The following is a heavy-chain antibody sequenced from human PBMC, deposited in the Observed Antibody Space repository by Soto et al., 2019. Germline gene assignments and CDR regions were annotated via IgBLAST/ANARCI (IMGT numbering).Heavy chain of an antibody. D-gene: IGHD1-26*01. CDR3: ARAGSQPGIVGATWFDP. V-gene: IGHV1-46*01. CDR1: GYTFTGYY. Sequence: ASVKVSCKASGYTFTGYYMHWVRQAPGQGLEWMGVINPSGGSTSYTQKFQGRVTMTRDTSTSTVYMELSSLRSEDTAVYYCARAGSQPGIVGATWFDPWGQGTLVTVSS. J-gene: IGHJ5*02. CDR2: INPSGGST.